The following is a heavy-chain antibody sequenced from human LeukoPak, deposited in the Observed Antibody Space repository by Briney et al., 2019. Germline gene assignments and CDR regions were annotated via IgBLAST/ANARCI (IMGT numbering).Heavy chain of an antibody. CDR2: IRHDGSIK. D-gene: IGHD1-7*01. CDR1: GFTFSSYG. J-gene: IGHJ4*01. Sequence: GGSLRLSCAASGFTFSSYGIHWVRLAPGKGLEWVAFIRHDGSIKFYADSVKGRFTISRDNSKKTLYLQMNSLRAEDTAVYYCAKGWLELTSGYFDYWGQGTPVTVSS. CDR3: AKGWLELTSGYFDY. V-gene: IGHV3-30*02.